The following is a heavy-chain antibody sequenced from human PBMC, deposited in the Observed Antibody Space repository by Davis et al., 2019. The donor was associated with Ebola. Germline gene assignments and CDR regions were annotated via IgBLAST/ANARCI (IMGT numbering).Heavy chain of an antibody. Sequence: GESLKISCAASGFTFGSYAMSWVRQAPGKGLEWVSATTGSGGTTYYADSVKGRFTISRDNSKNTLYLQMNSLRDEDTAVYYCAQDHTGWVGRDFDYWGQGTLVTVSS. CDR3: AQDHTGWVGRDFDY. CDR2: TTGSGGTT. CDR1: GFTFGSYA. D-gene: IGHD6-19*01. J-gene: IGHJ4*02. V-gene: IGHV3-23*01.